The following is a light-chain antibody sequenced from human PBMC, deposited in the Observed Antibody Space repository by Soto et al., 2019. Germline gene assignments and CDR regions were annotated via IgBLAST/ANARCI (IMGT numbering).Light chain of an antibody. CDR1: HSLNSGY. J-gene: IGKJ3*01. CDR2: GAS. CDR3: QQYGSSAT. Sequence: EIVLTQSPGTLSLSTGERATMSCRASHSLNSGYVAWYQQRPGQAPRLLIYGASTRATGVPGRFSGSGSGTDFTLTISRLEPEDLAVYFCQQYGSSATFGPGTKVDI. V-gene: IGKV3-20*01.